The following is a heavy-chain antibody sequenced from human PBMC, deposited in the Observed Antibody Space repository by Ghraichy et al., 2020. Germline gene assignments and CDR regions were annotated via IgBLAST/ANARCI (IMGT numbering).Heavy chain of an antibody. V-gene: IGHV3-48*04. CDR1: GFTFSSYS. J-gene: IGHJ6*02. Sequence: GGSLRLSCAASGFTFSSYSMNWVRQAPGKGLEWVSYISSSSSTIYYADSVKGRFTISRDNAKNSLYLQMNSLRAEDTAVYYCARINDSSGYYSVYYYYGMDVWGQGTTVTVSS. CDR3: ARINDSSGYYSVYYYYGMDV. CDR2: ISSSSSTI. D-gene: IGHD3-22*01.